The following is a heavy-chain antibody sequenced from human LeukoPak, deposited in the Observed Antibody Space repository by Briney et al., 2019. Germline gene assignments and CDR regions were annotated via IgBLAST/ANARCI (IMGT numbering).Heavy chain of an antibody. CDR3: ARDLGDSSSGY. Sequence: PGGSLRLSCAASGFTFSNAWMSWVRQAPGKGLEWVANIKQDGSEKYYVDSVKGRFTISRDNAKNSLYLQMNSLRAEDTAVYYCARDLGDSSSGYWGQGTLVTVSS. V-gene: IGHV3-7*01. J-gene: IGHJ4*02. CDR1: GFTFSNAW. D-gene: IGHD6-6*01. CDR2: IKQDGSEK.